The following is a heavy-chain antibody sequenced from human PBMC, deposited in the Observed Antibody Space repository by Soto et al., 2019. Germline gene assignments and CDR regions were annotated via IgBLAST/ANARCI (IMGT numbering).Heavy chain of an antibody. CDR2: INPSGGST. V-gene: IGHV1-46*01. CDR1: GYTFTSYY. D-gene: IGHD2-2*01. J-gene: IGHJ6*02. CDR3: ASEDIVVVPAATEEGYYYYGMDV. Sequence: ASVKLSCKASGYTFTSYYMHWVRQAPGQGLEWMGIINPSGGSTSYAQKFQGRVTMTRDTSTSTVYMELSSLRSEDTAVYYCASEDIVVVPAATEEGYYYYGMDVWGQGTTVTVSS.